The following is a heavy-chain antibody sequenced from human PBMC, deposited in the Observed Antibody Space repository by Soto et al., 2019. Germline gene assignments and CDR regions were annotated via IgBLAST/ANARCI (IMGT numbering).Heavy chain of an antibody. V-gene: IGHV4-39*01. J-gene: IGHJ3*02. CDR3: AITRNIVVVVATPRHAFDI. Sequence: SETLSLTCTVSGGSISSSSYYWGWIRQPPGKGLEWIGSIYYSGSTYYNPSLKSRVTISVDTSKNQFSLKLSSVTAADTAVYYFAITRNIVVVVATPRHAFDIWGQGTMVTVSS. CDR1: GGSISSSSYY. CDR2: IYYSGST. D-gene: IGHD2-15*01.